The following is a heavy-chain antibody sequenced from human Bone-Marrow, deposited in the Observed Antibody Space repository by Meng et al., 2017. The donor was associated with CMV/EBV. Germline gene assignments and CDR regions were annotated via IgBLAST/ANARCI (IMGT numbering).Heavy chain of an antibody. CDR3: VRVLEAVVVVVPNYYYGMDA. CDR1: GFTFSSYT. J-gene: IGHJ6*01. D-gene: IGHD2-21*01. Sequence: GEPLKISCAASGFTFSSYTMIWVRQSPGKGLEWVSSISSSNSYTFYIDSVKGRFSISRDNTKNSVYLQMNSLRAEDTAIYYCVRVLEAVVVVVPNYYYGMDAWGQGTAVTVSS. V-gene: IGHV3-21*01. CDR2: ISSSNSYT.